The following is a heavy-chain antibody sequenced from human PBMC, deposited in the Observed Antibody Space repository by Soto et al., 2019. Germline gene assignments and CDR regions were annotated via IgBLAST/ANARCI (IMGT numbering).Heavy chain of an antibody. CDR1: GFSFSSYA. V-gene: IGHV3-23*01. CDR2: ISGSDGST. Sequence: GGSLRLSCVASGFSFSSYAMSWVRQAPGKGLEWVSVISGSDGSTYYADSVKGRFTISRDNSKNTLYLQMNSLRAEDTAVYYCARDRERDAWYEDYWGQGTLVTVSS. CDR3: ARDRERDAWYEDY. D-gene: IGHD6-13*01. J-gene: IGHJ4*02.